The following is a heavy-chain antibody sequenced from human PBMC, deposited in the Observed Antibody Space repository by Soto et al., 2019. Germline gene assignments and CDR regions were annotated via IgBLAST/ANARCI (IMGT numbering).Heavy chain of an antibody. Sequence: PGGSLRLSCTASGFIFSNYAVTWVRQAPGKGLEWVSSIGGDTSYTYYADSVKGRFTISRDKSKNTVFLQMNSLRADDTAVYHCAKDPNGDYVGAFDSWGQGTLVTVSS. CDR2: IGGDTSYT. CDR1: GFIFSNYA. D-gene: IGHD4-17*01. CDR3: AKDPNGDYVGAFDS. V-gene: IGHV3-23*01. J-gene: IGHJ4*02.